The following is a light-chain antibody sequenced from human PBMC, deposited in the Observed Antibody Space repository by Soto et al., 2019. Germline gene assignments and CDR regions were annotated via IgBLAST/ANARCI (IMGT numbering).Light chain of an antibody. V-gene: IGKV3-11*01. CDR1: QSVRSY. CDR2: DAS. CDR3: QQRSHWPS. J-gene: IGKJ4*01. Sequence: EIVVSQSPATLSLPPGERATLSFRASQSVRSYLAWYQQKPGQAPRLLIYDASNRATGIPARFSGSGSGTDFTLTISSLEPEDFAVYCCQQRSHWPSFGGRTKVDIK.